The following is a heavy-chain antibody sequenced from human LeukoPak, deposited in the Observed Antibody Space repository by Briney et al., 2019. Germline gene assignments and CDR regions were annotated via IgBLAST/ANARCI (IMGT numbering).Heavy chain of an antibody. V-gene: IGHV4-59*01. CDR1: GGSISSDY. CDR3: ARDSDSREYFQH. Sequence: SETLSLTCTVSGGSISSDYWSWIRQPPGKGLEWIGFIYYSGSTNYNPSLKSRVTISVDTSKNQFSLKLTSVTAAGTAAYYCARDSDSREYFQHWGQGTLVTVSS. CDR2: IYYSGST. D-gene: IGHD2-15*01. J-gene: IGHJ1*01.